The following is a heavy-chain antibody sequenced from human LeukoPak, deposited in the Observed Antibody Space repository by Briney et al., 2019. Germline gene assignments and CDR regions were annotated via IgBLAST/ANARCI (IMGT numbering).Heavy chain of an antibody. V-gene: IGHV4-34*01. CDR2: INHSGST. J-gene: IGHJ4*02. CDR3: ATYGEDYWGAFDY. Sequence: PSETLSLTCAVYGGSFSGYYWSWIRQPPGKGLEWIGEINHSGSTNYNPSLKSRVTISVDTSKNQFSLKLSSMTAADTAVYYCATYGEDYWGAFDYWGQGILVIVSS. D-gene: IGHD3-10*01. CDR1: GGSFSGYY.